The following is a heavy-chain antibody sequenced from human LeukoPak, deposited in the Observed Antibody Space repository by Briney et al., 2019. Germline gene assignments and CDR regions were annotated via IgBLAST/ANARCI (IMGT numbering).Heavy chain of an antibody. CDR2: ISTSSSYI. Sequence: GGSLRLSCAASGFTFSYYNMNWVRQAPGRGLEWVSSISTSSSYIYYADSVKGRFTISRDNAKNSLYLQMNSLRAEDTAVYYCARDGELHSAFDIWGQGTMVTVSS. CDR3: ARDGELHSAFDI. J-gene: IGHJ3*02. D-gene: IGHD1-7*01. CDR1: GFTFSYYN. V-gene: IGHV3-21*01.